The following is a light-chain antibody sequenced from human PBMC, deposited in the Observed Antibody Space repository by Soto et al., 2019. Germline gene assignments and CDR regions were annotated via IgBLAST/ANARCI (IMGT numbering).Light chain of an antibody. J-gene: IGLJ1*01. CDR2: DDS. CDR3: QVWDSSSDHYV. Sequence: QTARITCGGNNIGTKRVHWYQQKPGQAPVMVVYDDSGRPSGIPARFSGSNSGNTATLTISRVEAEDEADYYCQVWDSSSDHYVFGIGTKVTVL. CDR1: NIGTKR. V-gene: IGLV3-21*02.